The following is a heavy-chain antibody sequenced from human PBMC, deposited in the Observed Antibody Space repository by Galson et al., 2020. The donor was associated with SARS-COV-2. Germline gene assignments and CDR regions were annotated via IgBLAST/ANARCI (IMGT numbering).Heavy chain of an antibody. Sequence: GVSLRLSCAASGFTFSSYAMTWVRQAPGKGLEWVSTISSSGGGTYFADSVKGRFTISRDNSKNTLFLQMNSLRAEDTALYFCAKVFSRWELPDHYYCYYGMDVWGQGTTVTVSS. CDR3: AKVFSRWELPDHYYCYYGMDV. V-gene: IGHV3-23*01. J-gene: IGHJ6*02. CDR2: ISSSGGGT. D-gene: IGHD1-26*01. CDR1: GFTFSSYA.